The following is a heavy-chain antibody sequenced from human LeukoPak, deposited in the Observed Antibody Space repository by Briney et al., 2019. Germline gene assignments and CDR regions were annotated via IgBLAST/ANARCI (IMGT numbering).Heavy chain of an antibody. D-gene: IGHD3-22*01. CDR1: GFTFSSYA. CDR3: ARDQDDSSGPFDY. V-gene: IGHV3-30*04. J-gene: IGHJ4*02. Sequence: PGGSLRLSCAASGFTFSSYAMHWVRQAPGKGLEWVAAISYDGSNKYYADSVKGRFTISRDNSKNTLYLQMNSLRAEDTAVYYCARDQDDSSGPFDYWGQGTLVTVSS. CDR2: ISYDGSNK.